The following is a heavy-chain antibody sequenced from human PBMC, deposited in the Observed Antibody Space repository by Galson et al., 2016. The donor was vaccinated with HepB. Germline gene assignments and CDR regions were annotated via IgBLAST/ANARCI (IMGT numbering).Heavy chain of an antibody. CDR3: ARGPFMITFGGVFFDY. CDR1: GFTFSDYY. V-gene: IGHV3-11*01. J-gene: IGHJ4*02. CDR2: ISSSSSLI. D-gene: IGHD3-16*01. Sequence: SLRLSCAASGFTFSDYYMSWIRQAPGKGLDWVSYISSSSSLIYYADSVKGRFTISRDNGKNSLYLQMNSLRAEDTAVYYCARGPFMITFGGVFFDYWGQGTLVTVSS.